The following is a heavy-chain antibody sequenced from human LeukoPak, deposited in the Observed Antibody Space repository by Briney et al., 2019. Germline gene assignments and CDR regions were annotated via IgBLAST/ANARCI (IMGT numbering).Heavy chain of an antibody. V-gene: IGHV3-15*05. CDR3: ARDHGTVTTAYSWFDP. Sequence: GGSLRLSCAASGFTFKNAWMSWVRQAPGKGLEWVGRIKSKTDGGTTDYAAPVKGRFTISRDNAKNTLYLQMNSLSAEDTAVYYCARDHGTVTTAYSWFDPWGQGTLVTVSS. CDR2: IKSKTDGGTT. D-gene: IGHD4-17*01. CDR1: GFTFKNAW. J-gene: IGHJ5*02.